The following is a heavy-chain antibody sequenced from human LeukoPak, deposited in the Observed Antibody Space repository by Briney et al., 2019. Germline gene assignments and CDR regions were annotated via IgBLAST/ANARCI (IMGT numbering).Heavy chain of an antibody. CDR2: IYTSGST. D-gene: IGHD3-22*01. CDR1: GGSISSGSYY. CDR3: ARDRPSYYYDSRTDAFDI. J-gene: IGHJ3*02. Sequence: SQTLSLTCTVSGGSISSGSYYWSWIRQPAGEGLEWIGRIYTSGSTNYNPSLKSRVTISVDTSKNQFSLKLSSVTAADTAVYYCARDRPSYYYDSRTDAFDIWGQGTMVTVSS. V-gene: IGHV4-61*02.